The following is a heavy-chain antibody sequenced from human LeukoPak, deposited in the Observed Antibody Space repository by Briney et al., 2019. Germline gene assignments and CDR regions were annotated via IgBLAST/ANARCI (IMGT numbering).Heavy chain of an antibody. D-gene: IGHD1-26*01. V-gene: IGHV3-9*01. CDR2: ISWNSGSI. CDR3: ARDTVGVTDY. J-gene: IGHJ4*02. CDR1: GFTFDDYA. Sequence: GGSLRLSCAASGFTFDDYAMHWVRQAPGKGLEWVSGISWNSGSIGYADSVKGRFTISRDNAKNSLSLQMNSLRAEDTALYYCARDTVGVTDYWGQGTLVTVSS.